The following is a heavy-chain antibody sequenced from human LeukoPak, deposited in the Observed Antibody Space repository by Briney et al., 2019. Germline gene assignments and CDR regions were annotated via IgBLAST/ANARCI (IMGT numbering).Heavy chain of an antibody. CDR1: GFTFSSYG. V-gene: IGHV3-30*18. CDR3: ANVYYDFWSGLKGNNYYYYGMDV. Sequence: PGRSLRLSCVASGFTFSSYGMHWVRQAPGKGLEWVAVISYEGSNKYYVDSVKGRFTISRDNSQNSLYLQMNSLRAEDTAVYYCANVYYDFWSGLKGNNYYYYGMDVWGQGTTVTVSS. CDR2: ISYEGSNK. D-gene: IGHD3-3*01. J-gene: IGHJ6*02.